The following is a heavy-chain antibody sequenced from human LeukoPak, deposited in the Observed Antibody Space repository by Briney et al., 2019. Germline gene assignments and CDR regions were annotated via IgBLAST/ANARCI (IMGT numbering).Heavy chain of an antibody. D-gene: IGHD4-23*01. CDR2: IKQDGNDK. CDR1: GVTFSTYW. J-gene: IGHJ4*02. CDR3: ASRIVGTPDYFDY. Sequence: PGGSLRLSCAASGVTFSTYWMSWVRQASGKGLEWVANIKQDGNDKYYADSARGRFTISTDNANNSLYLQMNSLRVEDTAVYYCASRIVGTPDYFDYWGQGTLVTVSS. V-gene: IGHV3-7*01.